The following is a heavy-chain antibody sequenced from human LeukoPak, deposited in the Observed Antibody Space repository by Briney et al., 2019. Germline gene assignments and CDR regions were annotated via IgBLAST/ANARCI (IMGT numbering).Heavy chain of an antibody. D-gene: IGHD3-10*01. CDR1: GGTFSSYA. V-gene: IGHV1-69*05. CDR2: IIPIFGTA. Sequence: GASVKVSCKASGGTFSSYAISWVRQAPGQGLEWMGGIIPIFGTANYAQKFQGRVTITTDESTSTAYMELSSLRSEDTAVYYCACSYSLAHFDYWGQGTLVTVSS. J-gene: IGHJ4*02. CDR3: ACSYSLAHFDY.